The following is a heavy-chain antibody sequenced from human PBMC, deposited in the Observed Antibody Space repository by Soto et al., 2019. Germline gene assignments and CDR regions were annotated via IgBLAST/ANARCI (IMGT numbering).Heavy chain of an antibody. J-gene: IGHJ5*02. D-gene: IGHD2-21*01. CDR1: GFTFSTYS. CDR2: ISYTSSTI. CDR3: ARDNGLAGSFDP. Sequence: GGSLRLSCAASGFTFSTYSMNWVRQAPGKGLEWVSYISYTSSTIYYADSVKGRFTISRDNAKNSLFLQMHSLRDEDTAVYYCARDNGLAGSFDPWGQGTLVTVSS. V-gene: IGHV3-48*02.